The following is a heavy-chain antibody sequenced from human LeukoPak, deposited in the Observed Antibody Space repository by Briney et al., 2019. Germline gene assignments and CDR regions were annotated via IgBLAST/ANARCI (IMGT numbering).Heavy chain of an antibody. V-gene: IGHV4-39*07. CDR1: GASITSSNYY. Sequence: SETLSLTCAVSGASITSSNYYWGWVRQSPGKGLEWIGNIYSSGNTYYNASLKSRVTMYIDTSKNQFSLKLSSVTAADTAVYYCARDRGLPWFDPWGQGTLVTVSS. CDR2: IYSSGNT. CDR3: ARDRGLPWFDP. J-gene: IGHJ5*02.